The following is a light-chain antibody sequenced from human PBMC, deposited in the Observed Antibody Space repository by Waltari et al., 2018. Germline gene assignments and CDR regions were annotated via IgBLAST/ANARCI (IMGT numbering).Light chain of an antibody. J-gene: IGLJ2*01. CDR3: SSYAGNCNLVV. CDR2: SNY. V-gene: IGLV1-44*01. Sequence: QSVLTQSPSASGTPGQRITISRSGSDSNLGTNTVRWYQHIPGTAPQLLIYSNYQRPSGVPDRFSGSKSGTSASLAINGLQSEDEADYYCSSYAGNCNLVVFGGGTKLTVL. CDR1: DSNLGTNT.